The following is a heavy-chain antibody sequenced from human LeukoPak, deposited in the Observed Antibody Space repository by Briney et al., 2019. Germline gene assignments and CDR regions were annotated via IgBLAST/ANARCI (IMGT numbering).Heavy chain of an antibody. CDR2: ISGSGDII. CDR1: GFTFSAYP. J-gene: IGHJ4*02. CDR3: ARDMTIAGADDY. V-gene: IGHV3-48*04. Sequence: GGSLRLSCTASGFTFSAYPMTWVRQAPGKGLEWVSYISGSGDIIYYADSVKGRFTISRGNAKNSLYLQMDSLRAEDTAIYYCARDMTIAGADDYWGQGTLVTVSS. D-gene: IGHD6-13*01.